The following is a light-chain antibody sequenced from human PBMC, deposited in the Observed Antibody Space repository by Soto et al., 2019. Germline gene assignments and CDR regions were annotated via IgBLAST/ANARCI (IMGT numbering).Light chain of an antibody. Sequence: DIQMTQSPSTLSASVGDRVTITCRASQSISSWLAWYQQKPGKAPNLLIYKASSLESGVPSRFSGSGSGTEFSLTISSLQPDDFATYYCQQYESYSVTFGQRKRLEIK. J-gene: IGKJ5*01. CDR3: QQYESYSVT. V-gene: IGKV1-5*03. CDR2: KAS. CDR1: QSISSW.